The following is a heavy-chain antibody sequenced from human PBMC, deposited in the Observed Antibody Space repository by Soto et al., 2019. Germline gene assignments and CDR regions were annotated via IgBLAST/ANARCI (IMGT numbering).Heavy chain of an antibody. D-gene: IGHD6-19*01. CDR1: GNTFASHG. CDR3: ASVHPRGVAVVRHY. J-gene: IGHJ4*02. CDR2: ISGFNGQT. V-gene: IGHV1-18*01. Sequence: QVQLVQSGPEVKKPGASVKVSCKASGNTFASHGFSWVRQAHGQGLEWMGWISGFNGQTYYALKFQGRVTLTTDTSRSTAYTELRSLRTDDSGVDFCASVHPRGVAVVRHYWGQGALVTVSS.